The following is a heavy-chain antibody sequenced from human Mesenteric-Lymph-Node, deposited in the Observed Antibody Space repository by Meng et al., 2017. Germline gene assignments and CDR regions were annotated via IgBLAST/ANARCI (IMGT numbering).Heavy chain of an antibody. Sequence: QVQPPLCGAGLLKPSETLSLTCAVYCGSFSGYYWSWIRQPPGKGPEWIGEINHSGSTNYNPSLKSRVTISVDTSKNQFSLKLSSVTAADTAVYYCARGSSSSWYFGYWGQGTLVTVSS. CDR2: INHSGST. CDR3: ARGSSSSWYFGY. V-gene: IGHV4-34*01. J-gene: IGHJ4*02. D-gene: IGHD6-13*01. CDR1: CGSFSGYY.